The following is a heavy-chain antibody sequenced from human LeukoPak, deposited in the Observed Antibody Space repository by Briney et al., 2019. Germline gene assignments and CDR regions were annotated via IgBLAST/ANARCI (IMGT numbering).Heavy chain of an antibody. J-gene: IGHJ4*02. CDR2: ISYDGSNK. V-gene: IGHV3-30*18. CDR3: AKDWAPYCGGDCYFNY. D-gene: IGHD2-21*02. Sequence: GGSLRLSCAASGFTFSTYWMSWVRQAPGKGLEWVVVISYDGSNKNYADSVKGRFTISRDSSKNTVYLQMNSLRVEDTAVYYCAKDWAPYCGGDCYFNYWGQGTLVTVSS. CDR1: GFTFSTYW.